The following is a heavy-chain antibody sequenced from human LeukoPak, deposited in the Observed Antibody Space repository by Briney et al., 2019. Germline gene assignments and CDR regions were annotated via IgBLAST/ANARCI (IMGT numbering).Heavy chain of an antibody. V-gene: IGHV3-7*03. D-gene: IGHD2-2*01. J-gene: IGHJ4*02. CDR1: RFTFSSYW. CDR2: IKQDGSEK. Sequence: SGGSLRLSCAASRFTFSSYWMSWVRQAPGKGLEWVANIKQDGSEKYYVDSVKGRFTISRDNAKNSLYLQMNSLRAEDTAVYYCARDGRVVPAAPGDYWGQGTLVTVSS. CDR3: ARDGRVVPAAPGDY.